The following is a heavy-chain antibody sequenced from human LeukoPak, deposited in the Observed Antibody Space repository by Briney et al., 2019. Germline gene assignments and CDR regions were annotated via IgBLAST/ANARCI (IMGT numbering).Heavy chain of an antibody. CDR3: ARLSYGDYVDY. Sequence: GGSLRLSCAASGFTASSNYMSWVRQAPGKGLEWVSVIYSGGSTYYADSVKGRFTISRDNSKNTLYLQMNSLRAEDTAVYYCARLSYGDYVDYWGQGTLVTVSS. J-gene: IGHJ4*02. V-gene: IGHV3-53*01. CDR2: IYSGGST. CDR1: GFTASSNY. D-gene: IGHD4-17*01.